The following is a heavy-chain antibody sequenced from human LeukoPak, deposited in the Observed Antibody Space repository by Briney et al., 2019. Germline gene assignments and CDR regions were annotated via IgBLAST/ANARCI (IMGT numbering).Heavy chain of an antibody. D-gene: IGHD2-2*01. J-gene: IGHJ5*02. CDR1: GGSISSGGYY. Sequence: SQTLSLTCTVSGGSISSGGYYWSWIRQHPGKGLEWIGYIYYSGSTYYNPSLKSRVTISVDTSKNQFSLKLSSVTAADTAVYYCARFIVVVPAAMANCFAPWGQGTLVPV. CDR2: IYYSGST. CDR3: ARFIVVVPAAMANCFAP. V-gene: IGHV4-31*03.